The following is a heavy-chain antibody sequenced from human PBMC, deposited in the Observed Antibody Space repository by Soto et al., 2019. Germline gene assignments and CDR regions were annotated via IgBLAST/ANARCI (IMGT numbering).Heavy chain of an antibody. CDR2: TYYRSKWYN. CDR3: AKTPYSYYYGMDV. Sequence: SQTRSLPCAISGDSVSGNIAGWNWDRQSPSRGLEWMGRTYYRSKWYNDYAVSVKRRIPLNPDTSKNQFSLQLNSVTPEDTAVYYCAKTPYSYYYGMDVWGQGTTVTVSS. V-gene: IGHV6-1*01. J-gene: IGHJ6*02. CDR1: GDSVSGNIAG.